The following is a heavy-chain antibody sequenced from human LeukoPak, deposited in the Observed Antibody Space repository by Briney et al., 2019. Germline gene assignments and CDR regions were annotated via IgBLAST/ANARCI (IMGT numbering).Heavy chain of an antibody. CDR3: AKLWSYSDRDAFDI. CDR1: GFTFDDYA. J-gene: IGHJ3*02. CDR2: ISWNSGSI. D-gene: IGHD3-10*01. Sequence: GRSLRLSCAASGFTFDDYAMHWVRQAPGKGLEWVSGISWNSGSIGYADSVKGRFTISRDNAKNSLYLQMNSLRAEDTALYYCAKLWSYSDRDAFDIWGQGTMVTVSS. V-gene: IGHV3-9*01.